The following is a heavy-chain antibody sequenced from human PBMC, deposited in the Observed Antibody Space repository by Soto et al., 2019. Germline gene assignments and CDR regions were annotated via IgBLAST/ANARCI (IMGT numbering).Heavy chain of an antibody. D-gene: IGHD3-22*01. CDR3: ARDPDYYDSSGYYRIF. CDR2: ISSSSSYI. V-gene: IGHV3-21*01. Sequence: GGSLRLSCAASGFTFSSYSMNWVRQAPGKGLEWVSSISSSSSYIYYADSVKGRFTISRDNAKNSLYLQMNSLRAEDTAVYYCARDPDYYDSSGYYRIFWGQGTLVTVSS. J-gene: IGHJ1*01. CDR1: GFTFSSYS.